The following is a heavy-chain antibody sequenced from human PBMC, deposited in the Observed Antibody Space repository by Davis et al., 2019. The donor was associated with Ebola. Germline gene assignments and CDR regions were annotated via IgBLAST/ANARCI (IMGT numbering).Heavy chain of an antibody. V-gene: IGHV4-39*01. Sequence: MPGGSLRLSCTVSAGAISGNDYYWTWIRQPPGKGLEWIGNMHYGGATYYNPSLKSRVSIFVDTSKNQFSMKLSSVTATDTAVYYCARRFSSPYFDPWGQGIMVTVSS. D-gene: IGHD6-13*01. J-gene: IGHJ4*02. CDR3: ARRFSSPYFDP. CDR2: MHYGGAT. CDR1: AGAISGNDYY.